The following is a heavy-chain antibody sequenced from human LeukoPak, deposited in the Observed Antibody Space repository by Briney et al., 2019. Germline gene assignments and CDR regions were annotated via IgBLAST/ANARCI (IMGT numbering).Heavy chain of an antibody. CDR1: GYTFTSYG. D-gene: IGHD4-17*01. V-gene: IGHV1-46*01. J-gene: IGHJ4*02. CDR2: INPSGGST. Sequence: ASVKVSCKASGYTFTSYGISWVRQAPGQGLEWMGIINPSGGSTSYAQKFQGRVTMTRDTSTSTVYMELSSLRSEDTAVYYCARSLNDYGDYVVSWYFDYWGQGTLVTVSS. CDR3: ARSLNDYGDYVVSWYFDY.